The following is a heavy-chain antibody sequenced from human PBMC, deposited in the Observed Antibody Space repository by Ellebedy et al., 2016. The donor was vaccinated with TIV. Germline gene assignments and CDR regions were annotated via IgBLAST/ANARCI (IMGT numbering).Heavy chain of an antibody. J-gene: IGHJ4*02. CDR3: ARGWRYCSSTICYLSYFDY. CDR2: INHSGST. CDR1: GASFSDYY. V-gene: IGHV4-34*01. D-gene: IGHD2-2*01. Sequence: SETLSLXXAVYGASFSDYYWSWIRRPPGKGLEWIGEINHSGSTNYNPSLKSRVTISVDTSKNQFSLKLSSVTAADTAVYYCARGWRYCSSTICYLSYFDYWGQGTLVTVSS.